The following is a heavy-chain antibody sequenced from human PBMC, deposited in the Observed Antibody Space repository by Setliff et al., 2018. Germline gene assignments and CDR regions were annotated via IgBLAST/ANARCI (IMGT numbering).Heavy chain of an antibody. CDR3: FGAGTCSY. V-gene: IGHV3-7*01. J-gene: IGHJ4*02. D-gene: IGHD3-10*01. CDR2: INPHASEK. CDR1: GFSYSNCW. Sequence: GESLTISCTASGFSYSNCWVSWVRQAPGKGLEWLASINPHASEKYYVDSVKGRFTISRDNAKDSLSLQMNNLRTEDTAVYYCFGAGTCSYWGRGTLVTVSS.